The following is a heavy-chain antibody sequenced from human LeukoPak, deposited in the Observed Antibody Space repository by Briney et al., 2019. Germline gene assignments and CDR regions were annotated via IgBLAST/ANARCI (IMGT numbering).Heavy chain of an antibody. CDR3: ATAPYYYDSSGS. D-gene: IGHD3-22*01. CDR2: ISGSGGST. Sequence: GGSLRLSCAASGFTFSSYAMSWVRQAPGKGLEWVSAISGSGGSTYHADSVKGRFTISRDNSKNTLYLQMNSLRAEDTAVYYCATAPYYYDSSGSWGQGTLVTVSS. J-gene: IGHJ4*02. V-gene: IGHV3-23*01. CDR1: GFTFSSYA.